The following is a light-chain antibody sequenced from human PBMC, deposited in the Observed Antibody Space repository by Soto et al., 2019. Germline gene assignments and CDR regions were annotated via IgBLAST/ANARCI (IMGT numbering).Light chain of an antibody. Sequence: QSGLTQPPSASGSPGQSVTISCTGTSSDVGGYNYVSWYQQHPGKAPKLMIYEVSKRPSGVPDRFSGSKSGNTASLTVSGLQAEDEADYYCSSYAGSNNFDVFGTGT. CDR1: SSDVGGYNY. CDR2: EVS. V-gene: IGLV2-8*01. CDR3: SSYAGSNNFDV. J-gene: IGLJ1*01.